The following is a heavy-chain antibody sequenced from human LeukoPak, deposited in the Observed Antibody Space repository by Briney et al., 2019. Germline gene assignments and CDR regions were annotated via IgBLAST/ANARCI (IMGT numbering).Heavy chain of an antibody. V-gene: IGHV3-49*04. Sequence: GGSLTLSCTASGLPLGDYAMSWVRQAPGKGGGGVGFLWRKGYGGTTEYAASVKGRFTISRDDSKSIAYLQMNSLKTEDTAVYYCTRGSRYCDSTSCPYYYMDVWGKGTTVTVSS. J-gene: IGHJ6*03. CDR3: TRGSRYCDSTSCPYYYMDV. CDR2: LWRKGYGGTT. D-gene: IGHD2-2*01. CDR1: GLPLGDYA.